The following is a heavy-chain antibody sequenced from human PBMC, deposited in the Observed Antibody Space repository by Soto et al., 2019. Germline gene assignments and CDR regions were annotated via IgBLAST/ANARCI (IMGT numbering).Heavy chain of an antibody. D-gene: IGHD6-6*01. J-gene: IGHJ4*02. CDR3: TTGSTSTNNY. V-gene: IGHV3-15*01. Sequence: PGGSLRLSCAASGFTFSNAWLSWVRQAPGKGLEWVGRIKSNTDGGTTDYTAPVKGRFIISRDDSKNTLYLQMNSLKTEDTAVYYCTTGSTSTNNYWGQGTLVTVSS. CDR2: IKSNTDGGTT. CDR1: GFTFSNAW.